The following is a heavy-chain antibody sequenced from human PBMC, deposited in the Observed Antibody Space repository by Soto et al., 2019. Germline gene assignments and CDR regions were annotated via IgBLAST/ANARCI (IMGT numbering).Heavy chain of an antibody. V-gene: IGHV3-30*18. CDR3: AHEWSGSGSYFMDV. Sequence: QVQLMESGGGVVQPGRSLRLSCAASGFTFSSHGMHWVRQAPGKGLEWVAVILYDGSNKNYADSVKGRFTISRDNSKNTLYLQMNSLRAEDTAVYYCAHEWSGSGSYFMDVWGQGTTVTVSS. CDR1: GFTFSSHG. CDR2: ILYDGSNK. D-gene: IGHD3-10*01. J-gene: IGHJ6*02.